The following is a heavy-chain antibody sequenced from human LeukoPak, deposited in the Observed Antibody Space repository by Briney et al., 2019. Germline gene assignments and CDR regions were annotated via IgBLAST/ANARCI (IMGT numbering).Heavy chain of an antibody. V-gene: IGHV3-74*01. Sequence: GGSLRLSCGASGFTFSTYWMHWVRQAPGKGLVWVSRISPDGSATGYADSVRGRFTISRDNAKNTLYLQMNSLRAEDMAVYYCTRDFDAATGYWGQGTLVTVSS. CDR3: TRDFDAATGY. J-gene: IGHJ4*02. CDR2: ISPDGSAT. CDR1: GFTFSTYW. D-gene: IGHD3-9*01.